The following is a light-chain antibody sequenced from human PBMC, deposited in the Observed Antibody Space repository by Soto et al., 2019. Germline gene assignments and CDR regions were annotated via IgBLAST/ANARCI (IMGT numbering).Light chain of an antibody. CDR1: SGHSSYA. J-gene: IGLJ2*01. V-gene: IGLV4-69*01. CDR3: QTWGTGIVL. CDR2: LNSDGSQ. Sequence: QAVVTQSPSASASLGASVKLTCILSSGHSSYAIAWHQQQPEKGPRYLMKLNSDGSQSKGDGIPDRFSGSSSGAERYLTISSLQSEDEADYYCQTWGTGIVLFGGGTKLTVL.